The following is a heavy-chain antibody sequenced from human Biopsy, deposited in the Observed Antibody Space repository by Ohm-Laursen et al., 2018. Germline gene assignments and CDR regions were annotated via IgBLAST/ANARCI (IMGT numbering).Heavy chain of an antibody. V-gene: IGHV4-59*12. CDR3: ASVVLGPANDAFDL. CDR1: SGSISSYY. J-gene: IGHJ3*01. Sequence: TLSLTCTVSSGSISSYYWSWIRQPPGKGLEWIGYISYSGNTNYNPSLKSRVTMSVDTSKNQLSLRLRSVTAADTAMYYCASVVLGPANDAFDLWGQGTMVVVSS. CDR2: ISYSGNT. D-gene: IGHD3-22*01.